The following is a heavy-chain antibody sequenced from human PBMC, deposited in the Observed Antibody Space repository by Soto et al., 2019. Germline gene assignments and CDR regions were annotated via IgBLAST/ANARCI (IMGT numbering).Heavy chain of an antibody. D-gene: IGHD1-26*01. V-gene: IGHV3-7*03. J-gene: IGHJ3*02. CDR2: IWYDGSNE. CDR3: ARGGRRSGSYADAFDI. CDR1: GFTFSSYA. Sequence: LRLSCAASGFTFSSYAMSWVRQAPGKGLEWVAEIWYDGSNEYYGDSVKGRFTISRDNAKNSLYLQMNSLRAEDTAVYYCARGGRRSGSYADAFDIWGQGTMVTVSS.